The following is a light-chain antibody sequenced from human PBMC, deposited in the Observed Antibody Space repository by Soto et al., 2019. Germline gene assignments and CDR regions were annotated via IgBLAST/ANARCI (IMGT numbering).Light chain of an antibody. CDR2: KAS. Sequence: DIQMTQSPSTLSASVGDRVTIACRASQSISSWLAWYQQKPGKAPKLLIYKASSLESGVPSRFSGSGSGTDFTLTISSLQPEDFATYYCQQSYSTLFTFGQGTRLEI. V-gene: IGKV1-5*03. CDR1: QSISSW. CDR3: QQSYSTLFT. J-gene: IGKJ5*01.